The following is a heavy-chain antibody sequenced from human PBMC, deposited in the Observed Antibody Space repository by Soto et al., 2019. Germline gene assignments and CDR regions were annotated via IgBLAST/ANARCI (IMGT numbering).Heavy chain of an antibody. D-gene: IGHD2-15*01. CDR3: ARFSGGSYHTYYFYYCMDV. J-gene: IGHJ6*02. CDR1: GYTFTSYG. Sequence: ASVKVSCKASGYTFTSYGISWVRQAPGQGLDWMGWISAYNGNTKYAQDLQGRVTMTTDTSTSTAYMELRSLRSDDTAVYYCARFSGGSYHTYYFYYCMDVWGQGTTVTVSS. CDR2: ISAYNGNT. V-gene: IGHV1-18*01.